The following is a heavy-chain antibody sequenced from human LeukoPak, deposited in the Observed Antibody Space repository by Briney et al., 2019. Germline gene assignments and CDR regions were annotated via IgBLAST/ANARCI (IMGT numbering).Heavy chain of an antibody. V-gene: IGHV3-9*01. CDR2: ISWNSGNI. CDR3: ARDHGIAAAGTFYFDY. D-gene: IGHD6-13*01. Sequence: QPGGSLRLSCVASGFTFDDHAMHWVRQPPGKGLEWVSGISWNSGNIGYADSVKGRFTISRDNAKNSLYLQMNSLRTEDTALYYCARDHGIAAAGTFYFDYWGQGTLVTVSS. J-gene: IGHJ4*02. CDR1: GFTFDDHA.